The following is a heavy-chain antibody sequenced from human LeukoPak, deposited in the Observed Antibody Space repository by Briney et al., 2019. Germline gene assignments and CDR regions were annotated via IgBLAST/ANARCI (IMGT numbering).Heavy chain of an antibody. CDR2: ISAYNGNT. J-gene: IGHJ4*02. Sequence: ASVKVSCTASGYTFTSYGISWVRQAPGQGLEWMGWISAYNGNTNYAQKLQGRVTMTTDTSTSTAYMELRSLRSDDTAVYYCARVAYCGGDCYSAFDYWGQGTLVTVSS. CDR1: GYTFTSYG. CDR3: ARVAYCGGDCYSAFDY. V-gene: IGHV1-18*01. D-gene: IGHD2-21*02.